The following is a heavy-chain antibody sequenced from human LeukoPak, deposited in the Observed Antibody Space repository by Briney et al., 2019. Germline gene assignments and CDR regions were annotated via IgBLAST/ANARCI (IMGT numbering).Heavy chain of an antibody. J-gene: IGHJ6*03. V-gene: IGHV1-2*02. D-gene: IGHD3-16*01. CDR2: INPNSGGT. Sequence: ASVKVSCKASGYTFTGYYMHWVRQAPGQGLEWMGWINPNSGGTNYAQKFQGRVTMTRDTSITTAYMELAGLTSDDTAVYYCAREVGSTYYYMDVWGKGTTVTVSS. CDR3: AREVGSTYYYMDV. CDR1: GYTFTGYY.